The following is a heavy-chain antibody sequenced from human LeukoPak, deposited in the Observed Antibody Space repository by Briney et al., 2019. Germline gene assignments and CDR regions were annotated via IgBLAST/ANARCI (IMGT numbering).Heavy chain of an antibody. J-gene: IGHJ4*02. CDR2: IWYDGSDE. D-gene: IGHD3-10*01. CDR1: KFIFSDYG. Sequence: GGSLRLSCAASKFIFSDYGMHWVRQAPGKGLEWVAFIWYDGSDEYYADSVKGRFTISRDNSKNTLYLQMKSLTTEDTAVYYCAKGGGELGSGSLDYWGQGPLVPVSS. CDR3: AKGGGELGSGSLDY. V-gene: IGHV3-30*02.